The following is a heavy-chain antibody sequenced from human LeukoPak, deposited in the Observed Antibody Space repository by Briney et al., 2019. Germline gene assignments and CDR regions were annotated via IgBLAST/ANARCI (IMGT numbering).Heavy chain of an antibody. Sequence: ASVKVSRKASGYTFPSYFMHWVRQAPGQGLEWMGIINPTGGSTTYAQKFQGRVTMTRDTSTSTVYMELSSLRSGDTAVYYCARTAARRFDYWGQGTLVTVSS. CDR3: ARTAARRFDY. CDR2: INPTGGST. V-gene: IGHV1-46*01. J-gene: IGHJ4*02. CDR1: GYTFPSYF. D-gene: IGHD6-6*01.